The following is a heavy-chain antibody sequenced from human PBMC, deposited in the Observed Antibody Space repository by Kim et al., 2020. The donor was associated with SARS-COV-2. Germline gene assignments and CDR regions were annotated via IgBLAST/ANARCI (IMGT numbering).Heavy chain of an antibody. CDR2: ISYDGSNQ. V-gene: IGHV3-33*05. CDR3: ARVDQYYDILTGYYYHGMDV. J-gene: IGHJ6*02. Sequence: GGSLRLSCAASGFTFSSYGMHWVRQAPGKGLDWVAVISYDGSNQYYADSVKVRFTISRDNSENTLYLQMNSLRAEDTDVYYCARVDQYYDILTGYYYHGMDVWGQGTTVTVSS. D-gene: IGHD3-9*01. CDR1: GFTFSSYG.